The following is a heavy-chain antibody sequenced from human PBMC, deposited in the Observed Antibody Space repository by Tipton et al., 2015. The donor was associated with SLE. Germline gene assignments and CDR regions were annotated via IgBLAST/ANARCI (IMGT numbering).Heavy chain of an antibody. D-gene: IGHD5-12*01. J-gene: IGHJ4*02. CDR3: ANLERYSCYDWHFGY. V-gene: IGHV3-53*05. Sequence: SLRLSCAASAFSVSAYHMTWVRQAPGKGLEWVSVIYLGGGTDYADSVKGRFTLSRDSSENTLYLQMSSLRPEDTAVYYCANLERYSCYDWHFGYWGQGTLVTVSS. CDR2: IYLGGGT. CDR1: AFSVSAYH.